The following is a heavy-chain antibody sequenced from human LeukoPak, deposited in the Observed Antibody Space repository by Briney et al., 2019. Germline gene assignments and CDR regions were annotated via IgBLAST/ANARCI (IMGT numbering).Heavy chain of an antibody. CDR3: AKDLFDLPEDY. V-gene: IGHV3-30*18. CDR2: ISYDGSNK. J-gene: IGHJ4*02. CDR1: GFTFSSYG. Sequence: PGGSLRLSCAASGFTFSSYGMHWVRQAPGKGLEWVAVISYDGSNKYYADSVKGRFTISRDNSKNTLCLQMNSLRAEDTAVYYCAKDLFDLPEDYWGQGTLVTVSS.